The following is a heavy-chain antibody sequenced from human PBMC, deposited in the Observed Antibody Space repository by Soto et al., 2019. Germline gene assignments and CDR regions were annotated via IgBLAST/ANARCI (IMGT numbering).Heavy chain of an antibody. CDR1: GGSISSGGYY. V-gene: IGHV4-31*03. D-gene: IGHD6-13*01. J-gene: IGHJ4*02. CDR2: IYYSGST. CDR3: ARDPITIAAAGSGY. Sequence: SETLSLTCTVSGGSISSGGYYWSWIRQHPGKGLEWIGYIYYSGSTYYNPSLKSRVTISVDTSKNQFSLKLSSVTAADTSVYYCARDPITIAAAGSGYWGQGTLVTVSS.